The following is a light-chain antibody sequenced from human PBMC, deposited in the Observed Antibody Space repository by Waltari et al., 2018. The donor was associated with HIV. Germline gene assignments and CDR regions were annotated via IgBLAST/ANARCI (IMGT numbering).Light chain of an antibody. CDR1: QSLLYSSNNYNY. CDR2: WAS. CDR3: QQYYSDLWT. J-gene: IGKJ1*01. V-gene: IGKV4-1*01. Sequence: DIVMTQSPDSLAVSLGERATINCKSSQSLLYSSNNYNYLAWYQQKPGQPPKLLIYWASTRESGVPERFSGSGSGAQLNLTIRSLRAEDVATYYCQQYYSDLWTFGQGTKVEIK.